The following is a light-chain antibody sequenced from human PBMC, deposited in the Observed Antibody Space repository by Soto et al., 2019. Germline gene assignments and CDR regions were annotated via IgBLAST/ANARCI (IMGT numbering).Light chain of an antibody. V-gene: IGLV2-14*01. CDR3: SSHTSSSTVV. Sequence: QSALTQPASVSGSPGQSITISCTGTSSDVGGYNYVSWYQQHPGKAPKLMIYDVSNRPSGVSNRFSGSKSGNTASLTISGLQADDEADYYCSSHTSSSTVVFGGGTQLTV. J-gene: IGLJ2*01. CDR1: SSDVGGYNY. CDR2: DVS.